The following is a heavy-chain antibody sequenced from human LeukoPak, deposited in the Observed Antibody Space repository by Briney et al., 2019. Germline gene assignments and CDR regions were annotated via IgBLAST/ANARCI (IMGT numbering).Heavy chain of an antibody. V-gene: IGHV5-51*01. J-gene: IGHJ6*02. CDR3: ARRLYGGYDLAYYYGMDV. Sequence: YWSWIRQPPGKGLEWMGIIHPTDSDTRYSPSFEGQVTISADKSISTAYLQWDSLKASDTATYYCARRLYGGYDLAYYYGMDVWGQGTTVTVSS. CDR1: YW. CDR2: IHPTDSDT. D-gene: IGHD5-12*01.